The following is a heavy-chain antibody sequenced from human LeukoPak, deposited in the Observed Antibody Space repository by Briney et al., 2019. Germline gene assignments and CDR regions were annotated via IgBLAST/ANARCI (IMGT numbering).Heavy chain of an antibody. CDR2: ISDSGVST. J-gene: IGHJ4*02. CDR1: GFTFSNFA. D-gene: IGHD5-12*01. V-gene: IGHV3-23*01. CDR3: ANHVRSIVAAIGY. Sequence: GGSLRLSCASSGFTFSNFAMSWVRQAPGEGLEWVSAISDSGVSTYYADSVKGRFTITRDNSKNTLYLHMNSLRAEDTAVYSCANHVRSIVAAIGYWGQGTLVTVSS.